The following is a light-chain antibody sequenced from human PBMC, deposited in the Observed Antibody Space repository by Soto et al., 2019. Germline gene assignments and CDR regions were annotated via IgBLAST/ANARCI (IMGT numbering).Light chain of an antibody. Sequence: QSVLTQPPSASGSPGQSVTFSCTGTSSDVGAYNYLSWYQQHPGKAPKLMIYEVSKRPSGVPDRFSGSKSGNTASLTVSGLQAEDEADYYCSSYAGSNNYVFGTGTKLTVL. CDR1: SSDVGAYNY. CDR3: SSYAGSNNYV. V-gene: IGLV2-8*01. CDR2: EVS. J-gene: IGLJ1*01.